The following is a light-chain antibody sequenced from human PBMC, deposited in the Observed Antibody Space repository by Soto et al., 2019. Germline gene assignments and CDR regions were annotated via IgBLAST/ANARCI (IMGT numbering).Light chain of an antibody. Sequence: VLTQSPATLSLSPGERATLSCRASQSVGGDLAWYQQKPGQAPRVVIYDASNRATGIPARFSGSGFGTDFTLTISSVEPEDFAVYYCQQRTTWPPITFGQGTRLEIK. CDR2: DAS. CDR1: QSVGGD. V-gene: IGKV3-11*01. CDR3: QQRTTWPPIT. J-gene: IGKJ5*01.